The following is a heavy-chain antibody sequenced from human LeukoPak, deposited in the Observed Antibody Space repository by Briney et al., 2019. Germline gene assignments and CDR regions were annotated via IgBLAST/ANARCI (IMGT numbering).Heavy chain of an antibody. CDR3: ARGVATNRYYFDY. Sequence: ASMKVSCKASGYTFTSYAMHWVRQAPGQRLEWMGWINAGNGNTKYSQKFQGRVTITRDTSASTAYMELSSLRSEDTAVYSCARGVATNRYYFDYWGQGTLVTVSS. CDR1: GYTFTSYA. V-gene: IGHV1-3*01. CDR2: INAGNGNT. J-gene: IGHJ4*02. D-gene: IGHD5-12*01.